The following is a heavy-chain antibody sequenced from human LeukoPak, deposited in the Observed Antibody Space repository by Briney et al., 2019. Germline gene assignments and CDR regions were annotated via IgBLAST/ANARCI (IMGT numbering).Heavy chain of an antibody. V-gene: IGHV1-2*02. CDR3: ARSGGYCVGTTCYSLFNWFDP. J-gene: IGHJ5*02. CDR2: INPDSGGT. Sequence: ASVKVSCKASGYTFTGYYIHWVRQAPGQGLEWLGWINPDSGGTDYAQKFRGRVTMTRDTSISTAYMELSRLTSDDTAVYYCARSGGYCVGTTCYSLFNWFDPWGQGALVTVSS. D-gene: IGHD2-15*01. CDR1: GYTFTGYY.